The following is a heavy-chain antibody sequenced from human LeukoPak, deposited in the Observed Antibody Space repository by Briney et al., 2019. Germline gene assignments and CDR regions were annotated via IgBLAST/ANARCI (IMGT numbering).Heavy chain of an antibody. CDR2: IFASAST. V-gene: IGHV4-4*07. D-gene: IGHD1-1*01. Sequence: SETLSLTCTVSGGSISIYSWSWIRQPAGKGLEWIGRIFASASTKYNPSLKSRVTMSVDTTKNLFSLRLRSVTAADTAVYFCARGRVSSSTWYSTYYYYFYMDVWGKGTTVTVSS. J-gene: IGHJ6*03. CDR3: ARGRVSSSTWYSTYYYYFYMDV. CDR1: GGSISIYS.